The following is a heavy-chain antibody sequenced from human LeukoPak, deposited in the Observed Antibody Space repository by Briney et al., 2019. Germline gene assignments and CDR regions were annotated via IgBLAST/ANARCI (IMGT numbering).Heavy chain of an antibody. CDR2: ISASGSA. CDR1: GYSISIGFH. J-gene: IGHJ4*02. Sequence: SETLSLTCSVSGYSISIGFHWGWIRQPAGKSLEWLGRISASGSASYNPSLKSRVIISIDTSKSQFSLKLTSVTAADTTVYYCARDPRTVAYYFDFWGQGRLVTVSS. CDR3: ARDPRTVAYYFDF. D-gene: IGHD3/OR15-3a*01. V-gene: IGHV4-38-2*02.